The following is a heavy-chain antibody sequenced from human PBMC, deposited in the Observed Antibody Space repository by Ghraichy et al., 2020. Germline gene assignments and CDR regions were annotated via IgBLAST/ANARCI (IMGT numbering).Heavy chain of an antibody. CDR2: INHSGST. CDR3: ARGEPEDIVVVPAALNWFDP. V-gene: IGHV4-34*01. CDR1: GGSFSGYY. Sequence: SETLSLTCGVYGGSFSGYYWSWIRQPPGKGLEWIGEINHSGSTNYNPSLKSRVTISVDKSKNQFSLKLSSVTAADTAVYYCARGEPEDIVVVPAALNWFDPWGQGTLVTVSS. D-gene: IGHD2-2*01. J-gene: IGHJ5*02.